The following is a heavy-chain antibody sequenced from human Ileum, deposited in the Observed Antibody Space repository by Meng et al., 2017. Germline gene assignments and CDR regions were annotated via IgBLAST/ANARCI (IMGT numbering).Heavy chain of an antibody. CDR3: ARERRHYYGSGSFDY. V-gene: IGHV4-30-4*01. Sequence: QVQLQESGPGLVQPSQTLPLTCSFSGGSFSSDNYYWTWIRQTPGKGLEWIGLTYYNGSPFYNPSLRSRVTISVDTSKDQFSLKLTSVTAADTAVYYCARERRHYYGSGSFDYWGQGILVTVSS. CDR2: TYYNGSP. CDR1: GGSFSSDNYY. J-gene: IGHJ4*02. D-gene: IGHD3-10*01.